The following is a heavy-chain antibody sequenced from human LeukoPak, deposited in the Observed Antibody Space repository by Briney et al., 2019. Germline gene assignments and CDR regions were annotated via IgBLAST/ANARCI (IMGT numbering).Heavy chain of an antibody. CDR3: AREFPDIVVVPAAQGFHY. CDR1: GYTFTGYY. D-gene: IGHD2-2*01. Sequence: GASVKVSCKASGYTFTGYYMHWVRQAPGQGLEWMGWIHPNSGGTNYALKSQGRVTMPRDTSISTAYMELSRLRSDDTAVYYCAREFPDIVVVPAAQGFHYWGQGTLVTVSS. J-gene: IGHJ4*02. V-gene: IGHV1-2*02. CDR2: IHPNSGGT.